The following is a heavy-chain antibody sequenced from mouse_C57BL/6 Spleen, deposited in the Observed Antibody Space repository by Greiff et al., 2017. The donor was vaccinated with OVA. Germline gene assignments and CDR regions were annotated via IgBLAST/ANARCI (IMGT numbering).Heavy chain of an antibody. CDR2: ISGGGGNT. D-gene: IGHD1-1*02. J-gene: IGHJ4*01. CDR1: GFTFSSYT. Sequence: EVKLQESGGGLVKPGGSLKLSCAASGFTFSSYTMSWVRQTPEKRLEWVATISGGGGNTYYPDSVKGRFTISRDNAKNTLYLQMSSLRSEDTALYYCARHRVDYAMDYWGQGTSVTVSS. V-gene: IGHV5-9*01. CDR3: ARHRVDYAMDY.